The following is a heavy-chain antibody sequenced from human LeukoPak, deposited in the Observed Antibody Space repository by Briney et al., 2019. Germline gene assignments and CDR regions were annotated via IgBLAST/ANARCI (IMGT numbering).Heavy chain of an antibody. CDR3: ARLIVVVPAAPTDYYGMDV. CDR2: INPNGGST. J-gene: IGHJ6*02. Sequence: ASVKVSCKASGYTFTSYYMHWVRQAPGQGLEWMGIINPNGGSTSYAQKFQGRVTMTRDTSTSTVYMELSSLRSEDTAVYYCARLIVVVPAAPTDYYGMDVWGQGTTVTVSS. V-gene: IGHV1-46*01. D-gene: IGHD2-2*01. CDR1: GYTFTSYY.